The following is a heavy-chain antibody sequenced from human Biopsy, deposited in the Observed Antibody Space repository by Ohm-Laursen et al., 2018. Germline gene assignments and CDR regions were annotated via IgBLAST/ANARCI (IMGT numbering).Heavy chain of an antibody. D-gene: IGHD3-22*01. CDR2: IFNSANT. V-gene: IGHV4-31*01. CDR3: ARGDYFDSNGYFWFDP. Sequence: TLSPTCTVSGGSISSGGSYWSWIRQRPGKGLEWIGYIFNSANTYYNPSLKNLITISGDTSKNQFSLKLNSVTAADTAVYYCARGDYFDSNGYFWFDPWGQGTLATVSS. CDR1: GGSISSGGSY. J-gene: IGHJ5*02.